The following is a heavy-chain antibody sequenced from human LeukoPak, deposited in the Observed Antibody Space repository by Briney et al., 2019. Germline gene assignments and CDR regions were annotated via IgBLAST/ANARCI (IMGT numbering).Heavy chain of an antibody. CDR2: IYSGGST. J-gene: IGHJ6*02. CDR3: ARDYYYGSYSYYYGMDV. Sequence: GGSLRLSCAASGFTVSSNYMSWVRQAPGKGLEWVSVIYSGGSTYYADSVKGRFTISRDNSKNTLYLQMNSLRAEDTAVYYCARDYYYGSYSYYYGMDVWGQGTTVTVSS. D-gene: IGHD3-10*01. V-gene: IGHV3-53*01. CDR1: GFTVSSNY.